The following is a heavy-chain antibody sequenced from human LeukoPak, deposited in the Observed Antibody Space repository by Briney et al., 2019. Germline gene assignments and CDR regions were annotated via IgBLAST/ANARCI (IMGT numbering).Heavy chain of an antibody. CDR1: GVSISSYY. D-gene: IGHD3-22*01. Sequence: SETLSLTCTVSGVSISSYYWSWIRQPPGKGLEWIGYIYYTGSTNYNPSLKSRVTISVDTSKNQFSLKLSSVTAADTAMYYCAREGDYDNPPYWGQGTLVTVSS. CDR3: AREGDYDNPPY. CDR2: IYYTGST. V-gene: IGHV4-59*01. J-gene: IGHJ4*02.